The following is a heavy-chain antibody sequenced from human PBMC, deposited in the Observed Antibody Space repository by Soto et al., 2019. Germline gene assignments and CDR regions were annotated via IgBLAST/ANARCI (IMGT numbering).Heavy chain of an antibody. CDR2: IYYSGST. D-gene: IGHD3-10*01. Sequence: SETLSLTCTVSGGSISSYYWSWIRQPPGKGLEWIGYIYYSGSTNYNPSLKSRVTISVDTSKNQFSLKLSSVTAADPAVYYCARSGGSGSYKGWFDPWGQGTLVTVSS. V-gene: IGHV4-59*08. J-gene: IGHJ5*02. CDR3: ARSGGSGSYKGWFDP. CDR1: GGSISSYY.